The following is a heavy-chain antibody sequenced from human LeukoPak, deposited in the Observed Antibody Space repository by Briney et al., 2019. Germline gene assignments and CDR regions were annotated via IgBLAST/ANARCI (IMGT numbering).Heavy chain of an antibody. V-gene: IGHV4-59*01. CDR3: ARGSGWYYY. CDR2: IYYSGST. J-gene: IGHJ4*02. D-gene: IGHD6-19*01. Sequence: SETLSLTCAVSGGSISSYYWRWIGQPPGEGRQWMGYIYYSGSTNYNPSLKRRVTISVDTSKNQFSLKLSSVTAADTAVYYCARGSGWYYYWGQGTLVTVSS. CDR1: GGSISSYY.